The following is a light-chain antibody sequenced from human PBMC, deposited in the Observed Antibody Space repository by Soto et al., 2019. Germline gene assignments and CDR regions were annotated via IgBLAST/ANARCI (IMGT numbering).Light chain of an antibody. J-gene: IGKJ2*01. CDR2: GAS. CDR1: QDIRSS. V-gene: IGKV3-11*01. CDR3: QQRSNWPPYT. Sequence: EIVMTQSPATLSVSPGERVTLSCRASQDIRSSLAWYQQKPGQAPRLLIYGASIRATGVPATFSGSGSGTDFTLTISSLEPEDFALYFCQQRSNWPPYTFGQGTKLEIK.